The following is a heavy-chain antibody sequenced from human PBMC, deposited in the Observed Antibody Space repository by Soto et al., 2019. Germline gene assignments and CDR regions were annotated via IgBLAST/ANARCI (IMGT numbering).Heavy chain of an antibody. J-gene: IGHJ4*02. CDR1: GFTFSSYG. V-gene: IGHV3-23*01. Sequence: GGSLRLSCAASGFTFSSYGMHWVRQAPGKGLEWVSAISGSGGSTYYADSVKGRFTISRDNSKNTLYLQMNSLRAEDTAVYYCAKEVSVGYYIYYFDYWGQGTLVTVSS. CDR3: AKEVSVGYYIYYFDY. D-gene: IGHD3-3*01. CDR2: ISGSGGST.